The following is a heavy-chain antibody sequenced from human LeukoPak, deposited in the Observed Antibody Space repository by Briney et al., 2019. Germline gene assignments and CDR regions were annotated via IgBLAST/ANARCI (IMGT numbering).Heavy chain of an antibody. V-gene: IGHV1-18*01. CDR2: ISAYNGNT. CDR1: GYTFTSYG. J-gene: IGHJ3*02. D-gene: IGHD2-21*02. CDR3: ARGWACGGDCYYAFDI. Sequence: ASVKVSCKASGYTFTSYGISWVRQAPGQGLEWMGWISAYNGNTNYAQKLQGRVTMTTDTSTSTAYMELRSLRSDDTAVYYCARGWACGGDCYYAFDIWGQGTMVTVSS.